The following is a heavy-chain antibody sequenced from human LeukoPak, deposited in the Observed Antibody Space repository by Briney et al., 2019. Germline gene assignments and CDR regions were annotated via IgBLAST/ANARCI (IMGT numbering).Heavy chain of an antibody. D-gene: IGHD3-3*01. CDR1: GYTFTSYD. V-gene: IGHV1-8*01. CDR3: ARRYRRAYYDFWSGYSNFDY. Sequence: GASVKVSCKASGYTFTSYDINWVRQATGQGLEWMGWMNPNSGNTGYAQKFQGRVTMTRNTSISTAYMELSSLRSADTAVYYCARRYRRAYYDFWSGYSNFDYWGQGTLVTVSS. J-gene: IGHJ4*02. CDR2: MNPNSGNT.